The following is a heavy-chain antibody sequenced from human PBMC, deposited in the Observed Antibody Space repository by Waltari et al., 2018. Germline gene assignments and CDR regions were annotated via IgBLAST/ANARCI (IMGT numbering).Heavy chain of an antibody. CDR1: GGTFRSYA. CDR2: IIPIFGTA. J-gene: IGHJ4*02. CDR3: ARDPPTRRWLQPYYFDY. D-gene: IGHD5-12*01. V-gene: IGHV1-69*13. Sequence: QVQLVQSGAEVKKPGSSVKVSCKASGGTFRSYAISWVRQAPGQGLEWMGRIIPIFGTANYAQKFQGRVTITADKSTSTAYMELSSLRSEDTAVYYCARDPPTRRWLQPYYFDYWGQGTLVTVSS.